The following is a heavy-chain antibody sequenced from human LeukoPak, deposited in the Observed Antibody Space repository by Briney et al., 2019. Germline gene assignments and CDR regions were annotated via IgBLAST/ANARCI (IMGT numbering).Heavy chain of an antibody. V-gene: IGHV4-39*01. CDR1: GDSIISNIYW. D-gene: IGHD3/OR15-3a*01. J-gene: IGHJ3*01. CDR3: ARRRHNFDFYDV. CDR2: TFYTGRT. Sequence: SETLSLTCTVSGDSIISNIYWWDWVRLSPGKGLEWIGATFYTGRTFYSSSLKSRVTISVDTSKNQFSLDLSSATAADTAVHYCARRRHNFDFYDVWGQGTRVTVSS.